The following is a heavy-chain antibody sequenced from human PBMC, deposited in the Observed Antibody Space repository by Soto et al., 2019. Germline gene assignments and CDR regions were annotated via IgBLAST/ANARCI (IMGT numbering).Heavy chain of an antibody. Sequence: ASVKVSCKASGYTFTSYDINWVRQATGQGLEWMGWMNPNSGNTGYAQKFQGRVTMTRNTSISTAYMELSSLRSEDTAVYYCARLSSSWYFYFDYWGQGTLVTVS. J-gene: IGHJ4*02. CDR1: GYTFTSYD. V-gene: IGHV1-8*01. CDR2: MNPNSGNT. CDR3: ARLSSSWYFYFDY. D-gene: IGHD6-13*01.